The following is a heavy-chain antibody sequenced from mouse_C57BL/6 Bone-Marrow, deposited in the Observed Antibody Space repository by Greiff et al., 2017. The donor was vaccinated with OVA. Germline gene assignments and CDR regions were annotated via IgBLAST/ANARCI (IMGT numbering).Heavy chain of an antibody. CDR3: ARSGITTVVVEYIDY. CDR2: IYPRSGNT. Sequence: QVQLKESGAELARPGASVKLSCKASGYTFTSYGISWVKQRTGQGLEWIGEIYPRSGNTYYNEKFKGKATLTADKSSSTAYMELRSLTSEDSAVYFCARSGITTVVVEYIDYWGQGTTLTVSS. CDR1: GYTFTSYG. J-gene: IGHJ2*01. D-gene: IGHD1-1*01. V-gene: IGHV1-81*01.